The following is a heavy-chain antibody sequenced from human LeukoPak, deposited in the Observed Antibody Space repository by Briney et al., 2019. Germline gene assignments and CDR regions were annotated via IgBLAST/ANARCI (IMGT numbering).Heavy chain of an antibody. CDR3: ARGSTTLGATASPNDY. V-gene: IGHV4-34*01. CDR1: GGSFSGYY. Sequence: PSETLSLTCAVYGGSFSGYYWSWIRQPPGKGLEWIGEINHSGSTNYNPSLKSRVTISVDTSKNQFSLKLSSVTAADTAVYYCARGSTTLGATASPNDYWGQGTLVTVSS. CDR2: INHSGST. D-gene: IGHD1-26*01. J-gene: IGHJ4*02.